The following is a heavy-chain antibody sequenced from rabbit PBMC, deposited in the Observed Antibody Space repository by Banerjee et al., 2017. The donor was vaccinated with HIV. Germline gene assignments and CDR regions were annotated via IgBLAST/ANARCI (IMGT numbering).Heavy chain of an antibody. Sequence: QLKETGGGLVQPGGSLTLTCTASGFTISSYHMSWVRQAPGKGLEWIGIIYAGKGSTDYASWVNGRFTISSDNAQNTVDLQMNSLTAADTATYFCASDYVGYGGYGYAVFNLWGPPGTLVTVS. D-gene: IGHD6-1*01. V-gene: IGHV1S7*01. CDR2: IYAGKGST. CDR3: ASDYVGYGGYGYAVFNL. J-gene: IGHJ4*01. CDR1: GFTISSYH.